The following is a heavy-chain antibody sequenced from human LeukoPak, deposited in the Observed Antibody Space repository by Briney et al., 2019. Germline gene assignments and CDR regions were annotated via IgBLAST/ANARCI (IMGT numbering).Heavy chain of an antibody. J-gene: IGHJ3*02. V-gene: IGHV3-48*03. CDR3: ATETEYSNYDAFDI. CDR2: ISGGNNAI. CDR1: GFTFTKYE. D-gene: IGHD4-11*01. Sequence: GGSLRLSCAASGFTFTKYEMNWVRQAPGKGLEWISYISGGNNAIYYADSVKGRFTISRDNGKNSLYLHMSSLRADDTAIYYCATETEYSNYDAFDIWGQGTMVTVSS.